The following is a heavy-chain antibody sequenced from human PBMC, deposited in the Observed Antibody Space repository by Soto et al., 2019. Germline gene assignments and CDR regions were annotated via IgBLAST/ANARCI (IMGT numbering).Heavy chain of an antibody. CDR2: IIPIFGTA. Sequence: SVKVSCKASGGTFSSYAISWVRQAPGQGLEWMGGIIPIFGTANYAQKFQGRVTITADESTSTAYMELSSLRSEDTAVYYCARDEEPHIVVVTATPGAFDIWGQGTMVTVSS. CDR3: ARDEEPHIVVVTATPGAFDI. J-gene: IGHJ3*02. D-gene: IGHD2-21*02. V-gene: IGHV1-69*13. CDR1: GGTFSSYA.